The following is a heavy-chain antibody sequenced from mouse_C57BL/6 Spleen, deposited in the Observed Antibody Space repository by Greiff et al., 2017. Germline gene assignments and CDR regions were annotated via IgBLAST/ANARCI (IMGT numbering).Heavy chain of an antibody. CDR3: TRGYYYGSSYGFAY. CDR2: IDPETGGT. V-gene: IGHV1-15*01. CDR1: GYTFTDYE. Sequence: QVHVKQSGAELVRPGASVTLSCKASGYTFTDYEMHWVKQTPVHGLEWIGAIDPETGGTAYNQKFKGKAILTADKSSSTAYMELRSLTSEDSAVYYCTRGYYYGSSYGFAYWGQGTLVTVSA. J-gene: IGHJ3*01. D-gene: IGHD1-1*01.